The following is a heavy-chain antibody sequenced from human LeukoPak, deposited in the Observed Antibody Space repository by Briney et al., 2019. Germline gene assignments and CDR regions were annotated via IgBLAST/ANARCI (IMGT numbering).Heavy chain of an antibody. CDR3: ARLGEDYYDSSGYYAVYFDY. Sequence: GASVKVSCKASGYTFTSFGISWVRQAPGQGLEWMGWISAYNGNTNYAQKLQGRVTMTTDTSTSTAYMELRSLRSDDTAVYYCARLGEDYYDSSGYYAVYFDYWGQGTLVTVSS. V-gene: IGHV1-18*01. J-gene: IGHJ4*02. D-gene: IGHD3-22*01. CDR1: GYTFTSFG. CDR2: ISAYNGNT.